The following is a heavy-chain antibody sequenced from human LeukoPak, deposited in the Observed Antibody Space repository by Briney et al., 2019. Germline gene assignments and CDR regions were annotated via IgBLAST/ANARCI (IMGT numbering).Heavy chain of an antibody. V-gene: IGHV3-30*14. J-gene: IGHJ6*02. Sequence: GGSLRLSCAASGFTFSNYAMHWVRQAPGKGLEWVAFISFDGSNRYYADSVQGRFTISRDNSKNTLYLQINSLRGEDTAVYFCAHDAAQQQLSNLFYGMDVWGQGTTVTVS. CDR3: AHDAAQQQLSNLFYGMDV. CDR1: GFTFSNYA. CDR2: ISFDGSNR. D-gene: IGHD6-13*01.